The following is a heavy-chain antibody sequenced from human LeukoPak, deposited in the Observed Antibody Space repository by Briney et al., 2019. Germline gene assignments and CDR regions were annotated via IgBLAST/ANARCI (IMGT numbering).Heavy chain of an antibody. V-gene: IGHV3-15*01. Sequence: PGGSLRLSCAASGFTFSNAWMSWVRQAPGKGLEWVGRIKSKTDGGTTDYAAPVKGRFTISRDDSKNTLYLQMNSLKTEDTAVYYCTTAIGSSRSPYYYYYMDVWGKGTTVTVSS. CDR2: IKSKTDGGTT. J-gene: IGHJ6*03. D-gene: IGHD6-13*01. CDR1: GFTFSNAW. CDR3: TTAIGSSRSPYYYYYMDV.